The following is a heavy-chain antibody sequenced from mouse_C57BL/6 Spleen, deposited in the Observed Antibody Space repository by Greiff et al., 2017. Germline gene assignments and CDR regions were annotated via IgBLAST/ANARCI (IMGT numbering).Heavy chain of an antibody. CDR2: INPGSGGT. J-gene: IGHJ2*01. Sequence: VQLQQSGAELVRPGTSVKVSCKASGYAFTNYLIEWVKQRPGQGLEWIGVINPGSGGTNYNEKFKGKATLTADKSSSTAYMQLSSLTSEDSAVYFCARTGTNYFDYWGQGTTLKVSS. CDR1: GYAFTNYL. D-gene: IGHD4-1*01. CDR3: ARTGTNYFDY. V-gene: IGHV1-54*01.